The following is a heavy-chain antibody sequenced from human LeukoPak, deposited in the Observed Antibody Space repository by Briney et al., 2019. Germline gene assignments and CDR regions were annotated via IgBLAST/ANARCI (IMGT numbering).Heavy chain of an antibody. J-gene: IGHJ3*02. CDR3: ARDLTITMVRGVTHDAFDI. V-gene: IGHV1-8*03. CDR1: GYTFTSYD. CDR2: MNPNSGNT. Sequence: ASVKVSCKASGYTFTSYDINWVRQATGQGLEWMGWMNPNSGNTGYAQKFQGRVTITRNTSISTAYMELSSLRSEDTAVYYCARDLTITMVRGVTHDAFDIWGQGTMVTVSS. D-gene: IGHD3-10*01.